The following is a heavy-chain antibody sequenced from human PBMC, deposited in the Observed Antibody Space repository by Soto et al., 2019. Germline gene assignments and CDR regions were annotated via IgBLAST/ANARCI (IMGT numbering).Heavy chain of an antibody. CDR2: INAGNGNT. CDR3: ARKHWKYVYDY. V-gene: IGHV1-3*01. CDR1: GYTFTSYA. D-gene: IGHD1-7*01. Sequence: QVQLVQSGAEVKKPGASVKVSCKASGYTFTSYAMHWVRQAPGQRLEWMGWINAGNGNTKYPQKFQGRVTITRATSASTAYMELSSLRSEDTAVYYCARKHWKYVYDYWGQGTLVTVSS. J-gene: IGHJ4*02.